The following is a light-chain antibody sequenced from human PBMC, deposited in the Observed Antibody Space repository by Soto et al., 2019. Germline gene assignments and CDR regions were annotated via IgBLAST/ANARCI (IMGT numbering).Light chain of an antibody. V-gene: IGLV2-23*01. CDR2: EGS. CDR3: CSYAGSSTYV. Sequence: QSALTQPASVSGSPGQSITISCTGTSSDVGSYNLVSWYQQHPGKAPNLMIYEGSKRPSGVSNRFSGSKSGNTASLTISGLQAEDEAAYYCCSYAGSSTYVFGTGTKVTVL. J-gene: IGLJ1*01. CDR1: SSDVGSYNL.